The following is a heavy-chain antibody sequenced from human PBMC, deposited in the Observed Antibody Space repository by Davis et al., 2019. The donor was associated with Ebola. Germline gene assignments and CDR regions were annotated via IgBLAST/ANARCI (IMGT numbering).Heavy chain of an antibody. CDR3: ATPHPFLAFQYFGLDV. J-gene: IGHJ6*02. Sequence: ASVKVSCKVSGYILTELSMHWVRQAPGKGLEWMGGVDPESGKVVYAQKFQGRVTMTEDTSTDTAYLEVTSLRSEDTAVYYCATPHPFLAFQYFGLDVWGQGTTVTVSS. D-gene: IGHD2-21*01. CDR2: VDPESGKV. V-gene: IGHV1-24*01. CDR1: GYILTELS.